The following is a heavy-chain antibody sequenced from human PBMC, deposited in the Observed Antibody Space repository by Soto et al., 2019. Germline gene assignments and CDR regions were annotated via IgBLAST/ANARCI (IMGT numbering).Heavy chain of an antibody. CDR1: GGTFSSYA. D-gene: IGHD2-15*01. CDR2: IIPIFGTA. CDR3: ARGNVVVVAATPTEYFQH. J-gene: IGHJ1*01. Sequence: SVKVCCKACGGTFSSYAISWVRQAPGQGLEWMGGIIPIFGTANYAQKFQGRVTITADESTSTAYMELSSLRSEDTAVHYCARGNVVVVAATPTEYFQHWGQGTLVTVSS. V-gene: IGHV1-69*13.